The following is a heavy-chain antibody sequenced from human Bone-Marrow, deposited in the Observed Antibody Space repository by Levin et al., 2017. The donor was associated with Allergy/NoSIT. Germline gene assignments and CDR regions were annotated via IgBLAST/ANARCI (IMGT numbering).Heavy chain of an antibody. D-gene: IGHD3-22*01. Sequence: GGSLRLSCAASGFTFSSYGMHWVRQAPGKGLEWVAVIWYDGSNKYYADSVKGRFTISRDNSKNTLYLQMNSLRAEDTAVYYCARASSSGPDDSFDYWGQGTLVTVSS. V-gene: IGHV3-33*01. CDR2: IWYDGSNK. CDR3: ARASSSGPDDSFDY. J-gene: IGHJ4*02. CDR1: GFTFSSYG.